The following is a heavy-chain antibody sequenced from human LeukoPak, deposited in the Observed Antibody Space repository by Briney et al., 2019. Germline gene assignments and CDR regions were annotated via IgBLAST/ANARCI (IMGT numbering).Heavy chain of an antibody. D-gene: IGHD3-10*01. CDR1: GFTFSSYS. J-gene: IGHJ4*02. CDR3: ARDRRAHYGSGSYD. CDR2: ISSSSSTI. Sequence: GGSLRLSCAASGFTFSSYSMNWVRQAPGKGLEWVSSISSSSSTIYYADSVKGRFTISRDNAKNSLYLQMNSLRAEDTAVYYCARDRRAHYGSGSYDWGQGTLVTVSS. V-gene: IGHV3-48*04.